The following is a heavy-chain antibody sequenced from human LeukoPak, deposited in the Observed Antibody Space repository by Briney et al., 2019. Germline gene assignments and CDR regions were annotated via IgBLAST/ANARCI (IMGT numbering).Heavy chain of an antibody. CDR2: IGTTSGAI. D-gene: IGHD2-21*02. V-gene: IGHV3-48*01. CDR3: ARFRTWGDKAFDY. J-gene: IGHJ4*02. Sequence: GGSLRLSCAASGFTFNAFGLNWLRQAPGKGLEGVSYIGTTSGAIYYADSVKGRFTISRDSAKNSLYLQMNSLRAEDTAVYYCARFRTWGDKAFDYWGQGTLVTVSS. CDR1: GFTFNAFG.